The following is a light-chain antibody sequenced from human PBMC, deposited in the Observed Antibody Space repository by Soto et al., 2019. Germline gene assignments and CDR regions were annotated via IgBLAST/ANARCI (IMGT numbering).Light chain of an antibody. CDR2: SAS. V-gene: IGKV1-39*01. Sequence: DIQMTQSPSSLSASVGDRVTITCRASQSISTYLNWYQQKPGKAPEFLIYSASSLQSGVPSRFSGSGSGTDFTLTINSLQPEDFGTYYCQQSYSPPWTFGQGTKVEIK. CDR3: QQSYSPPWT. J-gene: IGKJ1*01. CDR1: QSISTY.